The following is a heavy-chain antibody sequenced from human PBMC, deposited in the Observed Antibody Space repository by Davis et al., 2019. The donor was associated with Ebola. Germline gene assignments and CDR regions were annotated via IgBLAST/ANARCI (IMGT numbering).Heavy chain of an antibody. CDR2: ISSSSSYI. CDR3: ARDLVNWNDKEVYYYYSG. Sequence: GESLKISCAASGFTFSSYSMNWVRQAPGKGLEWVSSISSSSSYIYYADSVKGRFTISRDNAKNSLYLQMNSLRVEDTAVYYCARDLVNWNDKEVYYYYSG. V-gene: IGHV3-21*01. J-gene: IGHJ6*01. CDR1: GFTFSSYS. D-gene: IGHD1-1*01.